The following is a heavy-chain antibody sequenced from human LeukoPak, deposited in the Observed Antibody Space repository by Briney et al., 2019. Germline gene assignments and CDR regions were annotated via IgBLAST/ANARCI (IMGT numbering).Heavy chain of an antibody. V-gene: IGHV1-69*06. D-gene: IGHD5-18*01. CDR1: GGTSSSYA. Sequence: SVKVSCKASGGTSSSYAISWVRQAPGQGLEWMGGIIPIFGTANYAQKFQGRVTITADKSTSTAYMELSSLRSEDTAVYYCARSGYSYGYVPKPEKYYFDYWGQGTLVTVSS. CDR2: IIPIFGTA. CDR3: ARSGYSYGYVPKPEKYYFDY. J-gene: IGHJ4*02.